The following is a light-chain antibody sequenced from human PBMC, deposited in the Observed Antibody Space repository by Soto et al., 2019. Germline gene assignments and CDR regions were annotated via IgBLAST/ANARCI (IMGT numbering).Light chain of an antibody. CDR3: QQYNNWPVYT. CDR2: GAS. Sequence: EIMMTQSPATLSVSPGERATLSCRASQGVSSNLAWYQQKPGQAPRLLIYGASTRATGIPARFSGSGSGTEFTLTISSLQSEDFAVYYCQQYNNWPVYTFGQGTKLEIK. CDR1: QGVSSN. V-gene: IGKV3-15*01. J-gene: IGKJ2*01.